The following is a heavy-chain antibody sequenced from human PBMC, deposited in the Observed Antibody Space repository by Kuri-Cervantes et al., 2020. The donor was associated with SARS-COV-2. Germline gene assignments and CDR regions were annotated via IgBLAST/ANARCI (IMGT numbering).Heavy chain of an antibody. CDR2: INHSGST. CDR1: GGSFSGYY. V-gene: IGHV4-34*01. D-gene: IGHD2-15*01. Sequence: SETLSLTCAVYGGSFSGYYWSWIRQPPGKGLEWIGEINHSGSTNYNPSLKSRVTISVDTSKNQFSLKLSSVTAADTAVYYCARDDCSGGSCPLAFDIWGQGTMVTVSS. J-gene: IGHJ3*02. CDR3: ARDDCSGGSCPLAFDI.